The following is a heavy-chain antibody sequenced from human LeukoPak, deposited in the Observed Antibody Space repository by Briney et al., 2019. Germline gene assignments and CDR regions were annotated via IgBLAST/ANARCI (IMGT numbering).Heavy chain of an antibody. J-gene: IGHJ6*03. Sequence: GGSLRLSCAASGFTFSSYSMNWVRQAPGKGLEGVSSISSSSCYKYYADSVKGRLTISRDNAKNSLYLQMNSLRAEDTAVYYCARGSRGSSTFSYYYYMDVWGKGTTDTVSS. CDR2: ISSSSCYK. D-gene: IGHD6-6*01. CDR3: ARGSRGSSTFSYYYYMDV. V-gene: IGHV3-21*01. CDR1: GFTFSSYS.